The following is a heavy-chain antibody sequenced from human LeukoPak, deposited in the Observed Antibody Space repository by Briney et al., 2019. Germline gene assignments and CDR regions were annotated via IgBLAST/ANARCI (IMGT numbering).Heavy chain of an antibody. CDR1: GDTFSSYA. V-gene: IGHV1-69*06. D-gene: IGHD6-6*01. Sequence: SVKVSCKASGDTFSSYAISWVRQAPGQGLEWVGEIIPIFGTANYAQKFQGRVTITADKSTRTAYMELSSLRSEDTAVYYCARGGSSSSAPHYYYYYYMDVWGKGTTVTVSS. CDR2: IIPIFGTA. CDR3: ARGGSSSSAPHYYYYYYMDV. J-gene: IGHJ6*03.